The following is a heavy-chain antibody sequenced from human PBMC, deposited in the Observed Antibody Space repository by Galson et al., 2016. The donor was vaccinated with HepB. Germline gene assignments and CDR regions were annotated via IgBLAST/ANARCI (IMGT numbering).Heavy chain of an antibody. CDR1: GFTFSSHA. V-gene: IGHV3-23*01. Sequence: SLRLSCAASGFTFSSHAMSWVRQAPGKGLEWVSTISDGGGTYYADSVKGRFTISRDHSKKTLYLRMDSLRAEDTAVYYCAMYMTAVGGVAFDYWGQGTLVTVSS. D-gene: IGHD4-23*01. CDR3: AMYMTAVGGVAFDY. J-gene: IGHJ4*02. CDR2: ISDGGGT.